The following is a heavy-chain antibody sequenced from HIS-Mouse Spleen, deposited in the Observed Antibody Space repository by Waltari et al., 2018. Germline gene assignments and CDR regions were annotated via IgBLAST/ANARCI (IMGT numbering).Heavy chain of an antibody. CDR1: GYTFTSYY. CDR3: ARDRVRTGTTNWFDP. D-gene: IGHD1-7*01. CDR2: INPSVGST. J-gene: IGHJ5*02. V-gene: IGHV1-46*01. Sequence: QVQLVQSGAEVKKPGASVKVSCKASGYTFTSYYMHWLRQARGKGLGWMGIINPSVGSTSYAQKFQGRVTMTRDTSTSTVYMELSSLRSEDTAVYYCARDRVRTGTTNWFDPWGQGTLVTVSS.